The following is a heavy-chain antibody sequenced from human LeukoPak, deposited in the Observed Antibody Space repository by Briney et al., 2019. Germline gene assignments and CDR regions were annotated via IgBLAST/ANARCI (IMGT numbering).Heavy chain of an antibody. CDR3: ARHGNIVTVPAALGFDS. CDR1: GGSFSGSSYY. V-gene: IGHV4-39*01. D-gene: IGHD2-2*01. J-gene: IGHJ4*02. CDR2: IYYSGST. Sequence: SETLSLTCAVYGGSFSGSSYYWGWIRQPPGKGLEWIGSIYYSGSTYYNPSLKSRVTISVDTSKNQFSLKLSSVTAADTAVYFCARHGNIVTVPAALGFDSWGQGTLVTVSS.